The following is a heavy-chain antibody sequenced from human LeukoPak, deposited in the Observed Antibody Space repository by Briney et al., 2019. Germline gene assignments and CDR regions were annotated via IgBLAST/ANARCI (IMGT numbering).Heavy chain of an antibody. CDR2: ISSSSSYI. Sequence: GGSLRLSCAASVFTFSSYSMNWVRQAPGKGLEWVASISSSSSYIYYADSVKGRFTISRDNDKNSLYLQMNSLRAEDTAVYYCARGGIRTENFDWLLPSFYFDYWGQGTLVTVSS. CDR3: ARGGIRTENFDWLLPSFYFDY. D-gene: IGHD3-9*01. J-gene: IGHJ4*02. V-gene: IGHV3-21*01. CDR1: VFTFSSYS.